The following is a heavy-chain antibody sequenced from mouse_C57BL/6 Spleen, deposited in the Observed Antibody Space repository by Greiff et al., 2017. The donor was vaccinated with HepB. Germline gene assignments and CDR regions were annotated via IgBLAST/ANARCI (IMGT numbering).Heavy chain of an antibody. Sequence: VQLKQSGPGLVKPSQSLSLTCSVTGYSITSGYYWNWIRQFPGNKLEWMGYISYDGSNNYNPSLKNRISITRDTSKNQFFLKLNSVTTEDTATYYCAKEEYGYDGFDYWGQGTTLTVSS. CDR3: AKEEYGYDGFDY. V-gene: IGHV3-6*01. J-gene: IGHJ2*01. CDR1: GYSITSGYY. CDR2: ISYDGSN. D-gene: IGHD2-2*01.